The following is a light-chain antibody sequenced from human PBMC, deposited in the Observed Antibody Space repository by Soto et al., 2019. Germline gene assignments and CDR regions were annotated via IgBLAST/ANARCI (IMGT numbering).Light chain of an antibody. CDR1: QTISSW. CDR3: QHYSSYSEA. J-gene: IGKJ1*01. CDR2: QAS. Sequence: DIQMTQPPSTLSGSVGDRVTITCRASQTISSWLAWYQQRPGKAPKLLIYQASTLKSGVPSRFSGSGSGTDFTLTISSLEPDDFATYYCQHYSSYSEAFGQGTKVDIK. V-gene: IGKV1-5*03.